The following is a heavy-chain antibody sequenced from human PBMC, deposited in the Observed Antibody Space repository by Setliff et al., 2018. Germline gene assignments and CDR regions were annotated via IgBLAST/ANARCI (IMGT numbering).Heavy chain of an antibody. J-gene: IGHJ5*02. V-gene: IGHV4-39*07. CDR2: IYYTGST. CDR3: ARGSTGIYDP. CDR1: GGSISSSSHY. Sequence: SETLSLTCTVSGGSISSSSHYWGWIRQPPGKGLEWIGSIYYTGSTYYNPSLKSRVTISVDTSKNQFSLKMTSVTAADTAIYYCARGSTGIYDPWGQGILVTVSS. D-gene: IGHD1-1*01.